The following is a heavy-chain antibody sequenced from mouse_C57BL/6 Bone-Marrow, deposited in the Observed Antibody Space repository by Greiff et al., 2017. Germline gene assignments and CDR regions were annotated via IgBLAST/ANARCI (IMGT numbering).Heavy chain of an antibody. D-gene: IGHD1-1*01. CDR3: ARVDYGSSRYWYFGV. J-gene: IGHJ1*03. Sequence: EVMLVESGGGLVKPGGSLKLSCAASGFTFSSYAMSWVRQTPEKRLEWVATLSAGGSYTYYPDNVQGRFTISRDTAKNNLYLQMRHLRSEDTAMYYCARVDYGSSRYWYFGVWGTGTTVTVAS. CDR1: GFTFSSYA. V-gene: IGHV5-4*03. CDR2: LSAGGSYT.